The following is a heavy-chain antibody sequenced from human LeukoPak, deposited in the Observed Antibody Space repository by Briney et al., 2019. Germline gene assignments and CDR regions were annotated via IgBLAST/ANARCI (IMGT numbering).Heavy chain of an antibody. Sequence: SGGSLRLPCAASGFTFSSAWMTWVRQAPGKGLEWVGRVRSKADGGTTDYAAPAKGRFTISRDDSKNTVLLQMNSLKTEDTAVYYCTTVRPGTSGYSYWGQGTLVTVSS. J-gene: IGHJ4*02. D-gene: IGHD3-22*01. CDR2: VRSKADGGTT. CDR3: TTVRPGTSGYSY. CDR1: GFTFSSAW. V-gene: IGHV3-15*01.